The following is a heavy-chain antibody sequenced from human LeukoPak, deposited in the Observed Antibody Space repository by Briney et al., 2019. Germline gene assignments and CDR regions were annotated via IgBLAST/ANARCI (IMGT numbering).Heavy chain of an antibody. CDR1: GYSISSGDY. CDR3: ARGPRYFDWLLHYYYMDV. D-gene: IGHD3-9*01. CDR2: IYNSVST. J-gene: IGHJ6*03. Sequence: PSETLSLTCAVSGYSISSGDYWGWIRQPPGKGLEWIGSIYNSVSTNYNPSLKSRVTISVDTSKNQFSLKLSSVTAADTAVYYCARGPRYFDWLLHYYYMDVWGKGTTVTVSS. V-gene: IGHV4-38-2*01.